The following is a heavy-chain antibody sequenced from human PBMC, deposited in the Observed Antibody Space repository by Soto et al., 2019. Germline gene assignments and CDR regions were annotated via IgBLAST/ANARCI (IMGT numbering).Heavy chain of an antibody. J-gene: IGHJ4*02. CDR3: VTDAHLGASSAAFDN. CDR2: IFYSGSI. Sequence: PSGTLALTCSVSDIPIGSLYFNWLRQSPGKGLEWIGYIFYSGSISYNPSLSSRVTISLDTSMAQFSLRLTSVTAADSAVYFCVTDAHLGASSAAFDNWGQGSLVTVCS. CDR1: DIPIGSLY. D-gene: IGHD6-13*01. V-gene: IGHV4-59*13.